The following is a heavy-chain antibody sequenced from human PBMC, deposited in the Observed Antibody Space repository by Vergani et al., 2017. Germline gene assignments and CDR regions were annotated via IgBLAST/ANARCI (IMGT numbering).Heavy chain of an antibody. CDR2: ISSSSSYI. J-gene: IGHJ5*02. V-gene: IGHV3-21*01. Sequence: EVQLLESGGGLVQPGGSLRLSCAASGFTFSSYAMSWVRQAPGKGLEWVSSISSSSSYIYYADSVKGRFTISRDNAKNSLYLQMNSLRAEDTAVYYCARDGGIAAAGSWGWFDPWGQGTLVTVSS. CDR1: GFTFSSYA. D-gene: IGHD6-13*01. CDR3: ARDGGIAAAGSWGWFDP.